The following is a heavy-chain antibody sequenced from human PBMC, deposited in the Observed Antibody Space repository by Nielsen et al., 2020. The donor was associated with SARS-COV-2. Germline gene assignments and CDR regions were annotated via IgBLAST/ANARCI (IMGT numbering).Heavy chain of an antibody. D-gene: IGHD4-11*01. CDR2: ILPVDSDT. V-gene: IGHV5-51*01. CDR3: ARKGGWDTNSAWFDP. CDR1: GYSFSNYW. Sequence: GESLKISCKASGYSFSNYWIGWVRQRPGKGLEWMGIILPVDSDTRYNPSFQGQVTISADRSISTAYLQWSSLKASDTAMYYCARKGGWDTNSAWFDPWGQGTLVTVSS. J-gene: IGHJ5*02.